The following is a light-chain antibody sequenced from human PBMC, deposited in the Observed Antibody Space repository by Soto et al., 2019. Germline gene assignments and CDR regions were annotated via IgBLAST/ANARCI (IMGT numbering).Light chain of an antibody. CDR1: SSDVGSYNR. J-gene: IGLJ1*01. CDR3: NSYTSSNTYV. CDR2: EVN. V-gene: IGLV2-18*02. Sequence: QSVLTQPPSVSGSPGQSVTISCTGTSSDVGSYNRVSWYQQPPGTAPKLMIYEVNNRPSGVPDRFSGSKSGNTASLTITGLQAEDEADYYCNSYTSSNTYVFGTGTNVTVL.